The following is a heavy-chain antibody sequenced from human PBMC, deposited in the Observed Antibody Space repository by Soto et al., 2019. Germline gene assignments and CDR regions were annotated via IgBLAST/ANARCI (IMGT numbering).Heavy chain of an antibody. D-gene: IGHD2-21*02. CDR1: GGTISRYY. CDR3: ARYLWGYCGTDCYPLDV. J-gene: IGHJ6*02. V-gene: IGHV4-59*01. CDR2: MYNTGST. Sequence: QVQLQESGPGLVKPSETLSLTCTVSGGTISRYYWSWIRQPPGKGLEWIGYMYNTGSTVYNPSFKSRVTISVDTSKNQFSLKLNSVTAADTAVYYCARYLWGYCGTDCYPLDVWGQGTTVTVSS.